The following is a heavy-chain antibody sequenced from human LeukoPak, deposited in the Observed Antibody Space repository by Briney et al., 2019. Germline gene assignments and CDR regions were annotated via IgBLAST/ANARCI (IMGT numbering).Heavy chain of an antibody. V-gene: IGHV3-7*01. CDR1: GLTFSSYW. CDR3: ARGQSVGWEIGVCDF. Sequence: GGSLRLSCTASGLTFSSYWMSWVRQAPGKGLEWVANIKEDGSEKYYVDSVKGRFTISRDNAKNSLYLQMNSLRAEDTAVYYCARGQSVGWEIGVCDFWGQGSLVTVAS. D-gene: IGHD1-26*01. J-gene: IGHJ4*02. CDR2: IKEDGSEK.